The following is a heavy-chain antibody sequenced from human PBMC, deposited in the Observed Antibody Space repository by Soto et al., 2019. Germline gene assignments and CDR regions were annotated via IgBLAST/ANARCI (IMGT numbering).Heavy chain of an antibody. CDR2: VYHSGST. Sequence: LSLPCVLSGYSISSASYWGLIRQPPGKGLEWIGSVYHSGSTYYNPSLKSLVTISVDTSKNDFSLKLRSVTAADTAVYYCAPFIDSPLDPWG. V-gene: IGHV4-38-2*01. CDR1: GYSISSASY. D-gene: IGHD2-21*01. J-gene: IGHJ5*02. CDR3: APFIDSPLDP.